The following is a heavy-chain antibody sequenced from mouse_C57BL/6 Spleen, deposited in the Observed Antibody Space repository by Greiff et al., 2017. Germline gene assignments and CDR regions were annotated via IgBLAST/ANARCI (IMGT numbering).Heavy chain of an antibody. D-gene: IGHD3-2*02. V-gene: IGHV1-42*01. CDR1: GYSFTGYY. J-gene: IGHJ2*01. CDR3: ARRDSSGYGIYFDY. CDR2: INPSTGGT. Sequence: EVQRVESGPELVKPGASVKISCKASGYSFTGYYMNWVKQSPEKSLEWIGEINPSTGGTTYNQKFKAKATLTVNKSSSTAYMQLKSLTSEDSAVYYCARRDSSGYGIYFDYWGQGTTLTVSS.